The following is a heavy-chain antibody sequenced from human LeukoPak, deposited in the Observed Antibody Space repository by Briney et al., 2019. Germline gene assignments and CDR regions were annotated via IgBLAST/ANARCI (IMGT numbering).Heavy chain of an antibody. CDR3: ASRVW. Sequence: GGSLRLSCAASTFTVSGDYMSWVRQAPGKGLEWVSLIYTGGATYYADSVKGRFTISRDNSKKILFLQMNSLTAEDTAVYYCASRVWWDQGTLVTVSS. CDR2: IYTGGAT. J-gene: IGHJ4*02. CDR1: TFTVSGDY. V-gene: IGHV3-53*01.